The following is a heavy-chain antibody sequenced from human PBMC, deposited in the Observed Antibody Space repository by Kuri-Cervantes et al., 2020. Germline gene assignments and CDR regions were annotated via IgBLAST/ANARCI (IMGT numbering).Heavy chain of an antibody. V-gene: IGHV3-74*01. D-gene: IGHD7-27*01. CDR1: GFTFSSDW. J-gene: IGHJ4*02. Sequence: GESLKISCAASGFTFSSDWMHWVRQAPGKGLVWVSRINSDGSSTSYADSVKGRFTISRDNAKNSLYLQMNSLRAEDTAVYYCARDETGSFDYWGQGTLVTVSS. CDR2: INSDGSST. CDR3: ARDETGSFDY.